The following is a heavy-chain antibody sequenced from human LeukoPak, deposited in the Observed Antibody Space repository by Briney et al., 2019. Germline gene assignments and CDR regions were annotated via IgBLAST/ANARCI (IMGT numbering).Heavy chain of an antibody. CDR2: IYYSGST. Sequence: SETLSLTCTVSGGSISSYYWSWIRQPPGKGLEWIGYIYYSGSTNYNPSLKSRVTISVDTSKNQFSLKLSSVTAADTAVYYCAKSVVRGVWRGGLFDYWGQGTLVTVSS. V-gene: IGHV4-59*01. CDR1: GGSISSYY. D-gene: IGHD3-10*01. J-gene: IGHJ4*02. CDR3: AKSVVRGVWRGGLFDY.